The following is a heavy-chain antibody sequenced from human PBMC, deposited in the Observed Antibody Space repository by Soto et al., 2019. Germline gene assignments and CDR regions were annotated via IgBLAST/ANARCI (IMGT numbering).Heavy chain of an antibody. CDR3: ARGTALRFLEWLSDFDY. V-gene: IGHV1-69*13. CDR2: IIPIFGTA. D-gene: IGHD3-3*01. J-gene: IGHJ4*02. Sequence: SVKVSCKASGGTFSSYAISWVRQAPGQGLEWMGGIIPIFGTANYAQKFQGRVTITADESTSTAYMELSSLRSEDTAVYYCARGTALRFLEWLSDFDYWGQGTLVTVSS. CDR1: GGTFSSYA.